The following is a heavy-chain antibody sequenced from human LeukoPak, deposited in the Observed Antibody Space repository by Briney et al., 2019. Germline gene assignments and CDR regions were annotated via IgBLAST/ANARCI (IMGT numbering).Heavy chain of an antibody. CDR1: GYTFTSYY. CDR3: AIQGLLGAKNPDRRYCSSTSCYRGPYYYYYYMDV. CDR2: INPSGGST. J-gene: IGHJ6*03. Sequence: ASVKVSCKASGYTFTSYYMHWVRQAPGQGLEWMGIINPSGGSTSYAQKFQSRVTMTRDTSTSTVYMELSSLRSEDTAVYYCAIQGLLGAKNPDRRYCSSTSCYRGPYYYYYYMDVWGKGTTVTVSS. V-gene: IGHV1-46*03. D-gene: IGHD2-2*02.